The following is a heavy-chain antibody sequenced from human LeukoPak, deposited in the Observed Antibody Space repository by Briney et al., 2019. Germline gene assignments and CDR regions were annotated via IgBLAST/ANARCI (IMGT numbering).Heavy chain of an antibody. CDR3: AKWGDYDILTGYYDPDY. CDR2: ISGRDDST. D-gene: IGHD3-9*01. V-gene: IGHV3-23*01. CDR1: GFTVTNYA. J-gene: IGHJ4*02. Sequence: GGSLRLSCAASGFTVTNYAMYWVRQAPGKGLEWVSAISGRDDSTYYADSVKGRFTISRDTSKNPLFLQMNSLRAEDTAVYYCAKWGDYDILTGYYDPDYWGQGTLVTVSS.